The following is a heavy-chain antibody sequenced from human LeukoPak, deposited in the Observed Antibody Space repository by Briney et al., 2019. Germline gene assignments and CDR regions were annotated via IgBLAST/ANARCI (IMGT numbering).Heavy chain of an antibody. CDR2: IRSKANSYST. Sequence: GGSLKLSCAASGFTFSGSAMHWVRQASGKGLEWVGRIRSKANSYSTAYAASVKGRFTISRDDSKNTAYLQMNSLKTEDTAVYYCTRAGDDCVWEDFDYWGQGTLVTVSS. D-gene: IGHD3-16*01. J-gene: IGHJ4*02. CDR1: GFTFSGSA. V-gene: IGHV3-73*01. CDR3: TRAGDDCVWEDFDY.